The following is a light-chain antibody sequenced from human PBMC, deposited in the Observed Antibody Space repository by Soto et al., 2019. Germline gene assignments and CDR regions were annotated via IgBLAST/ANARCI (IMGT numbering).Light chain of an antibody. Sequence: YELTQPPSVSVSPGQTASITCSGDKLGQKYACWYQQKPGQSPVLVIYQDTKRPSGIPERFSGSNSGNTATLTISGTQAMDEADYYCQAWDSNNVVFGGGTKLTVL. CDR1: KLGQKY. J-gene: IGLJ2*01. CDR3: QAWDSNNVV. V-gene: IGLV3-1*01. CDR2: QDT.